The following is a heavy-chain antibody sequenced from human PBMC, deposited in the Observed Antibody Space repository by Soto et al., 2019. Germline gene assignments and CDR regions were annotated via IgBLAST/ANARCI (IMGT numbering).Heavy chain of an antibody. CDR3: ARLVDDYGPDYSDY. CDR1: GFTFSSYS. V-gene: IGHV3-21*01. Sequence: GGSLRLSCAASGFTFSSYSMNWVRQAPGKGLEWVSPISSSSSYIYYADSVKGRFTISRGNAKNSLYLQMNSLRAEDTAVYYCARLVDDYGPDYSDYWGQGTLVTVSS. J-gene: IGHJ4*02. D-gene: IGHD4-17*01. CDR2: ISSSSSYI.